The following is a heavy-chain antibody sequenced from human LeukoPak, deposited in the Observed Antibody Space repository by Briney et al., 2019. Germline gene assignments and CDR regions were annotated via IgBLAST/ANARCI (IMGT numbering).Heavy chain of an antibody. CDR1: GYRFTSYW. CDR2: IYPGDSNI. D-gene: IGHD1-26*01. J-gene: IGHJ4*02. V-gene: IGHV5-51*01. Sequence: GESLKISCKGSGYRFTSYWIGWVRPMPGKGLEWMGIIYPGDSNIRYSPSFQGQVTISADKSISTAYLQWSSLKASDTAMYYCARHSGSYYIEYYFDYWGQGTLVTVSS. CDR3: ARHSGSYYIEYYFDY.